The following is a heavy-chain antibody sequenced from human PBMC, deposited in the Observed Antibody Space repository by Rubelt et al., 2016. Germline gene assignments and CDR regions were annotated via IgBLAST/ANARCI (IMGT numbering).Heavy chain of an antibody. Sequence: QVQLVQSGAEVKKPGASVKVSCKASGYTFTSYAMHWVRQAPGQRLEWMGWINAGNGHTKYSQKFQGRVTITRDTSASTAYMELSSLRSEDTAVYYCARGDIVVVVAASNPLDYWGQGTLVTVSS. CDR2: INAGNGHT. D-gene: IGHD2-15*01. CDR1: GYTFTSYA. V-gene: IGHV1-3*01. J-gene: IGHJ4*02. CDR3: ARGDIVVVVAASNPLDY.